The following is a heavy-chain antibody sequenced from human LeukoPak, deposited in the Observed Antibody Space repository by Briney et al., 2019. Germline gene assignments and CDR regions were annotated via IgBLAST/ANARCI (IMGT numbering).Heavy chain of an antibody. CDR2: IWSDDRNK. D-gene: IGHD4-23*01. CDR1: GFTFSSYI. V-gene: IGHV3-33*08. J-gene: IGHJ4*02. CDR3: ARDYGGDAGLDS. Sequence: GGSLRLSCAASGFTFSSYIMNWVRQAPGKGLEWVALIWSDDRNKYYADSVKGQFTISRDNSKNTLYLQMNSLRAEDTAVYYCARDYGGDAGLDSWGQGTLVTVSS.